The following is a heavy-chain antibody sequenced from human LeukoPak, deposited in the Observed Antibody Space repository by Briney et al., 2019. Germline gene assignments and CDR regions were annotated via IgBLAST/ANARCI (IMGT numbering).Heavy chain of an antibody. CDR3: ARSISSSSSFDY. D-gene: IGHD6-6*01. Sequence: SGLSYSGPSTYYGDSVQGRVTISRDNAENTLYLQMNSLRAEDTAVYYCARSISSSSSFDYWGQGTLVTVSS. V-gene: IGHV3-23*01. CDR2: LSYSGPST. J-gene: IGHJ4*02.